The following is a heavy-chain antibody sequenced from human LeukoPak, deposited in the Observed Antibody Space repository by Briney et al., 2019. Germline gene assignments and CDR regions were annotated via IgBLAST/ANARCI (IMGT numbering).Heavy chain of an antibody. CDR3: AKDPYTYYYDSGGYDFDC. CDR1: GFTFSTYA. V-gene: IGHV3-23*01. CDR2: ISGSGFST. Sequence: GGSLRLSCAASGFTFSTYALTWVRQAPGKGLEWVSSISGSGFSTYYADSVEGRFTISRDDSKNTLYLQMNSLGAEDTAIYYCAKDPYTYYYDSGGYDFDCWGQGTLVTVSS. D-gene: IGHD3-22*01. J-gene: IGHJ4*02.